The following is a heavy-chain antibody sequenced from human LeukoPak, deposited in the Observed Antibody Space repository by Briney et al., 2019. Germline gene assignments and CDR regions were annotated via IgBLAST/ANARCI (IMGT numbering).Heavy chain of an antibody. CDR3: ASNRRGYSYGRGVDV. V-gene: IGHV3-48*01. CDR1: GFTFSSYS. Sequence: GGSLRLSCAASGFTFSSYSMNWVRQAPGKGLEWVSYISSSRTTIYYGDSVKGRFTISRDNAKRSLYLQMNSLRAEDTAVYYCASNRRGYSYGRGVDVWGKGTTVTVSS. CDR2: ISSSRTTI. J-gene: IGHJ6*04. D-gene: IGHD5-18*01.